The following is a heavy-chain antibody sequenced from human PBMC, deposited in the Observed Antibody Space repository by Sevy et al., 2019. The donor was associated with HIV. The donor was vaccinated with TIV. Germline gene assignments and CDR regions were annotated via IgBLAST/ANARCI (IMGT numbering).Heavy chain of an antibody. CDR1: GFTFSSYA. Sequence: GGSLRLSCAASGFTFSSYAMSWVRQAPGKGLEWVSAISGSGGSTYYADSVKGRFTISRDNSKNTQYLQMNSLRAEDTAVYYCAKTTYYYDSSGYYALDYWGQGTLVTVSS. CDR2: ISGSGGST. D-gene: IGHD3-22*01. V-gene: IGHV3-23*01. CDR3: AKTTYYYDSSGYYALDY. J-gene: IGHJ4*02.